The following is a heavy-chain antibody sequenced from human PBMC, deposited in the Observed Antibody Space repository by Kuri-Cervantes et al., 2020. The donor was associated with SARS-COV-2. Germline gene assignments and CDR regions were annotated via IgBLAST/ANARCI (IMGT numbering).Heavy chain of an antibody. CDR1: GFTFSSYA. J-gene: IGHJ4*02. Sequence: GESLKISCAASGFTFSSYAMSWVRQAPGKGLEWVSAISGSGGSTYYADSVKGRFTISRDNSKNTLYLQMNGLRAEDTAVYYCAKAVRRIAAARYDFDYWGQGTLVTVSS. CDR2: ISGSGGST. D-gene: IGHD6-13*01. V-gene: IGHV3-23*01. CDR3: AKAVRRIAAARYDFDY.